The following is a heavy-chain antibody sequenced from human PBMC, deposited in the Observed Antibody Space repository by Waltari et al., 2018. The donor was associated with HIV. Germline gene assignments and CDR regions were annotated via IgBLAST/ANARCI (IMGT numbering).Heavy chain of an antibody. D-gene: IGHD5-12*01. V-gene: IGHV3-30*04. CDR3: ARAHGYNYPFDY. CDR2: ISYDGSNK. Sequence: QVQLVESGGGVVQPGRSVRLSCAASGFTFSSYAMHRVRQAPGKGLEWVAVISYDGSNKYHADSVKGRFTISRDNSKNTLYLQMNSLRAEDTAVYYCARAHGYNYPFDYWGQGTLVTVSS. J-gene: IGHJ4*02. CDR1: GFTFSSYA.